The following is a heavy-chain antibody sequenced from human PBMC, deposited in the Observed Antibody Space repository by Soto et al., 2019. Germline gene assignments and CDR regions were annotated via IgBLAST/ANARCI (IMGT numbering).Heavy chain of an antibody. CDR2: ISSSGSTI. J-gene: IGHJ5*02. CDR3: ARGSATVTHPATNWFGP. V-gene: IGHV3-48*03. CDR1: GFTFSSYE. Sequence: PVGSLRLSCAASGFTFSSYEMNWVRQAPGKGLEWVSYISSSGSTIYYADSVKGRFTISRDNAKNSLYLQMNSLRAEDTAVYYCARGSATVTHPATNWFGPWGQGTLVTVSS. D-gene: IGHD4-17*01.